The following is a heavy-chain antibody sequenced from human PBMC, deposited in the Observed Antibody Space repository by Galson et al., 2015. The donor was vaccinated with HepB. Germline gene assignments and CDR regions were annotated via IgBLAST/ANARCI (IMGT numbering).Heavy chain of an antibody. Sequence: PALVKPTQTLTLTCTFSGFSLSTSGVGVGWIRQPPGKALEWLALIYWNDDKRHSPSLKSRLTITKDTSKNQVVLTMTNMDPVDTATYYCAHCYGETTNGDFDYWGQGTLVTVSS. D-gene: IGHD4-17*01. CDR2: IYWNDDK. J-gene: IGHJ4*02. CDR1: GFSLSTSGVG. CDR3: AHCYGETTNGDFDY. V-gene: IGHV2-5*01.